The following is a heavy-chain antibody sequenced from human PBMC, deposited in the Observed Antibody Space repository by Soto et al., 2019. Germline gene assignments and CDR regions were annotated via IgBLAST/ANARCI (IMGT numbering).Heavy chain of an antibody. J-gene: IGHJ5*02. V-gene: IGHV4-59*01. D-gene: IGHD6-19*01. CDR1: GGSISSYY. CDR3: AGSNYSSGWDNWFDP. CDR2: IYYSGST. Sequence: SETLSLTCTVSGGSISSYYWSWIRQPPGKGLEWIGYIYYSGSTNYNPSLKSRVTISVDTSKNQFSLKLSSVTAADTAVYYCAGSNYSSGWDNWFDPWGQGTLVTVSS.